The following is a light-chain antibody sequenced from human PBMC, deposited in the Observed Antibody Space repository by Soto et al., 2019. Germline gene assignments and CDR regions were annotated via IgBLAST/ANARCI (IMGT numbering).Light chain of an antibody. CDR2: GAS. CDR1: QSVSSSS. V-gene: IGKV3D-20*02. J-gene: IGKJ3*01. CDR3: QQRNNWPSTT. Sequence: ENVLTQSPGTLSLSPGERATLFCRASQSVSSSSLAWYQQKPGQAPRLLIYGASTTATGIPARFSGSGSGTDFTLTISSLEPEDFAVYYCQQRNNWPSTTFGPGTKVDIK.